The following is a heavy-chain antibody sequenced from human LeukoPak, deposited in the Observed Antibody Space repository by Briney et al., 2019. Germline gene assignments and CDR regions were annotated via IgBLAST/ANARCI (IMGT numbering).Heavy chain of an antibody. V-gene: IGHV3-30-3*01. CDR1: GFTFSSYA. D-gene: IGHD1-1*01. Sequence: GGSLRLSCAASGFTFSSYAMHWVRQAPGKGLEWVAVISYDGSNKYYADSVKGRFTISRDNSKNMLYLQMNSLRAEDTAVYYCAREFGIQPYYYYMDVWGKGTTVTVSS. CDR3: AREFGIQPYYYYMDV. J-gene: IGHJ6*03. CDR2: ISYDGSNK.